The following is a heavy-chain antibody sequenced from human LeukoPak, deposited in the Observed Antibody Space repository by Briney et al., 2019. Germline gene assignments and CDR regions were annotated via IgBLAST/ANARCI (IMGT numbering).Heavy chain of an antibody. Sequence: ASVKVSCKTFGYPFTADYIHWVRQAPGQGLEWMGWINPNGGGTDYAQKFQGRVTMTRDTSISTAYMDLSRLTSDDTAVYYCARAAVGGFGSEYYFDYWGQGTLVTVSS. J-gene: IGHJ4*02. CDR2: INPNGGGT. V-gene: IGHV1-2*02. CDR3: ARAAVGGFGSEYYFDY. D-gene: IGHD6-19*01. CDR1: GYPFTADY.